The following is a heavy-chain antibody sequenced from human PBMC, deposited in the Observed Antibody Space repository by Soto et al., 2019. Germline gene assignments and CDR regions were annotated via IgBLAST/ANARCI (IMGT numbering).Heavy chain of an antibody. V-gene: IGHV3-20*04. Sequence: EVQLVESGGGVVRPGGSLRLACAVSGFSLDEYGMSWVRQAPGKGLEWVSGMHSNGGSTGYADSVKGRFTISRDDAKNSLYLQMNSLRAEDTAFYYCARDHRWGYEYGDYGDSWGHGTLVTVSS. D-gene: IGHD4-17*01. J-gene: IGHJ5*01. CDR2: MHSNGGST. CDR3: ARDHRWGYEYGDYGDS. CDR1: GFSLDEYG.